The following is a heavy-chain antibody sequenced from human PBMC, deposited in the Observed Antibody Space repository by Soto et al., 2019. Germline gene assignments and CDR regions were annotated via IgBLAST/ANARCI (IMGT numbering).Heavy chain of an antibody. D-gene: IGHD4-17*01. CDR1: RFTFSSYW. CDR3: ARDEYGSNSGSPYNY. V-gene: IGHV3-7*04. CDR2: AKPDGSET. J-gene: IGHJ4*02. Sequence: EVQLVESGGGLVQPGGSLRLSCAASRFTFSSYWMSWVRQAPGKGPEWVGNAKPDGSETYYVDSVRGRFTISRDNAKNSLYLQMNSLRAEDTAVYYCARDEYGSNSGSPYNYWGQGTLVSVSS.